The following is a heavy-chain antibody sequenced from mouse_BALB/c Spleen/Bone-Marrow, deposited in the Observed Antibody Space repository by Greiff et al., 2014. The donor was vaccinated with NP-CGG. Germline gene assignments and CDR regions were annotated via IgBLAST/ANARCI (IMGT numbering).Heavy chain of an antibody. CDR1: GYTFTSYW. CDR2: IYPGDGDT. CDR3: ARGFPFDY. V-gene: IGHV1-87*01. J-gene: IGHJ2*01. Sequence: QVQLKESGAELARPGASVKLSCKASGYTFTSYWMQWVKQRPGQGLEWIGAIYPGDGDTRHTQKFKGKATLTADKSSSTAYMQLSSLASEDSAVYYCARGFPFDYWGQGTTLTVSS.